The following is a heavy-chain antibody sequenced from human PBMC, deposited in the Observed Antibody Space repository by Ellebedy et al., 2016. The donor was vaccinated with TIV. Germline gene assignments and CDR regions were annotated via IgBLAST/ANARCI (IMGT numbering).Heavy chain of an antibody. D-gene: IGHD4-23*01. CDR2: ISYSMYYSGST. J-gene: IGHJ6*03. V-gene: IGHV4-59*08. CDR1: GGSMNSYY. Sequence: SETLSLTCTVSGGSMNSYYWSRIRQPPVKGLEWIGYISYSMYYSGSTNYNPSLKSRVTISVDASKNQFSLKLTSVTAADTAVYYCARHAATVGAPNMDVWGRGTTVTVPS. CDR3: ARHAATVGAPNMDV.